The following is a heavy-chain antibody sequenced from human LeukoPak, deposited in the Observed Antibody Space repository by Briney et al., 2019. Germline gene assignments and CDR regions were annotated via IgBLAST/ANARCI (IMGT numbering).Heavy chain of an antibody. CDR1: GYTFTSYA. CDR2: INAGNGNT. Sequence: ASVKVSCKASGYTFTSYAMHWVRQAPGQRLEWMGWINAGNGNTKYSQKFQGRVTITRDTSARTAYMELSSLRSGDTAVYYCARDRQYYYGSGSYYNYYYGMDVWGKGTTVTVSS. CDR3: ARDRQYYYGSGSYYNYYYGMDV. D-gene: IGHD3-10*01. J-gene: IGHJ6*04. V-gene: IGHV1-3*01.